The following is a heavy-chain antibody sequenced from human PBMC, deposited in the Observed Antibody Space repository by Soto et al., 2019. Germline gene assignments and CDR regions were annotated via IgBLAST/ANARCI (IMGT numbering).Heavy chain of an antibody. CDR1: GYTFTNYY. J-gene: IGHJ3*02. CDR3: ARVLDGYSSRGPFDI. CDR2: INPYGTT. V-gene: IGHV1-46*01. Sequence: QVQLVHSGAEVKKPGASVTVSCKASGYTFTNYYIHWVRQAPGQGLEWMGMINPYGTTSYAQKLQGRVTMTSDTATSTVYMELSSLRSEDTAVYYCARVLDGYSSRGPFDIWGQGTKVTVSS. D-gene: IGHD2-21*01.